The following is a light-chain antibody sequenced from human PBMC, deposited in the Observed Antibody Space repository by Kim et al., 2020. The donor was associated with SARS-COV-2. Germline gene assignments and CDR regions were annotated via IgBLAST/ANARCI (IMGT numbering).Light chain of an antibody. Sequence: EIVLTQSPGTLSLSPGERATLSCRASQSVNSNHLAWYQQKPGQAPRLLIYGASSRATGMPERFSGSGSGTDFTLTISRLEPEDFAVYYCQQYSSSPLTFGQGTRLDVK. J-gene: IGKJ1*01. CDR1: QSVNSNH. CDR2: GAS. V-gene: IGKV3-20*01. CDR3: QQYSSSPLT.